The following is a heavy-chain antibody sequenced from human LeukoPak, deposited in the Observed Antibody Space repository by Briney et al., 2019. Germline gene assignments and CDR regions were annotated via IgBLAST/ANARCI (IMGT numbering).Heavy chain of an antibody. D-gene: IGHD3-10*01. V-gene: IGHV4-59*08. CDR2: ISNSGST. J-gene: IGHJ4*02. CDR1: GGSISSFY. CDR3: AKDHYYGAGPYDY. Sequence: PSETLSLTCSVSGGSISSFYWSWIRKPPGKGLEWIGYISNSGSTNYNPSLKSRVTISVDTSKNQFSLKLSSVTAADTAVYYCAKDHYYGAGPYDYWGQGTLVTVSS.